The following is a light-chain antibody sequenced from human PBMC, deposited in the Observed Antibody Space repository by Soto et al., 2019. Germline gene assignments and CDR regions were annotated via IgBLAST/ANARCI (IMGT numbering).Light chain of an antibody. CDR3: QQYNYWYT. J-gene: IGKJ2*01. CDR2: GAS. CDR1: QSVSNN. Sequence: EVVLTQSPVTLSVSPGERATLSCRASQSVSNNLAWYQQKPGQAPRLLIYGASTRATGIPARFSGSWSGTVFTLTISSLQSEDLAVYYCQQYNYWYTFGQGTKLEIK. V-gene: IGKV3-15*01.